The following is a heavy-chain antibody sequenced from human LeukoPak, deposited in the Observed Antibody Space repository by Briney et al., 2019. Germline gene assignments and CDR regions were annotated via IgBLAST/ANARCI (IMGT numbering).Heavy chain of an antibody. Sequence: GGSPRLSCAASGFAVSNNYMSWVRQAPGKGLEWVSVIYSEGTTYYGDAVKGRFTISRDDSKNTLYLQMNSLRAEDTAVYYCARPTTRYYMDVWGKGTTVTVSS. CDR1: GFAVSNNY. J-gene: IGHJ6*03. CDR2: IYSEGTT. V-gene: IGHV3-53*01. D-gene: IGHD5-12*01. CDR3: ARPTTRYYMDV.